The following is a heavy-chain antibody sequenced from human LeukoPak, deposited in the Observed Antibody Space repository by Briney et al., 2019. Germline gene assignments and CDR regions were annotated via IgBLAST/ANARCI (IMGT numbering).Heavy chain of an antibody. Sequence: PSETLSLTCAVHGGSFSDYYWTWIRQPPGKGLEWIGEINHSGSTNHNPSLKSRVTISVDTSKNQFSLKLRSVTAADTAVYYCARRYSGGGCYNYWGQGTLITVSS. CDR2: INHSGST. V-gene: IGHV4-34*01. CDR3: ARRYSGGGCYNY. J-gene: IGHJ4*02. D-gene: IGHD2-21*02. CDR1: GGSFSDYY.